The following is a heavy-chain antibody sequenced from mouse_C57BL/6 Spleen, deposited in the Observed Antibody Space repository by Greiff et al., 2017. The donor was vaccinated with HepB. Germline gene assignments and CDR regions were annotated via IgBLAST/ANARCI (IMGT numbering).Heavy chain of an antibody. V-gene: IGHV2-2*01. J-gene: IGHJ3*01. D-gene: IGHD2-4*01. CDR2: IWSGGST. CDR3: ARIGDYDYDGAY. Sequence: QVQLQQSGPGLVQPSQRLSITCTVSGFSFTSYGVHWVRQSPGKGLEWLGVIWSGGSTDYNAAFISRLSISKDNSKSQVFFKMNSLQADDTAIYYCARIGDYDYDGAYWGQGTLVTVSA. CDR1: GFSFTSYG.